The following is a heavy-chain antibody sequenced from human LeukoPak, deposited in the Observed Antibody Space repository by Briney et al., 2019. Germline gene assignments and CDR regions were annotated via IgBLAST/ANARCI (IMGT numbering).Heavy chain of an antibody. V-gene: IGHV1-2*02. J-gene: IGHJ4*02. Sequence: ASVKVSCKASGYTFTGYYMHWVRQAPGQGLEWMGWINPNSGGTNYAQKFQGRVTMTRDTSISTAYMELSRLRSDDTAVYYCARVRVGAKVGATTVLGYWGQGTLVTVSS. CDR1: GYTFTGYY. CDR3: ARVRVGAKVGATTVLGY. CDR2: INPNSGGT. D-gene: IGHD1-26*01.